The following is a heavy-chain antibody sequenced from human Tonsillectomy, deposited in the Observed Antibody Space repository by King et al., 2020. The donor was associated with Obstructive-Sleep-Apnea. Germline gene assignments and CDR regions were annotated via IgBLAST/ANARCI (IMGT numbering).Heavy chain of an antibody. CDR1: GFTFSSYS. V-gene: IGHV3-21*01. Sequence: VQLVESGGGLVKPGGSLRLSCAASGFTFSSYSMNWVRQAPGKGLEWVSSISSSSSYIYYADSVKGRFTISRDNAKNPLYLQMNSLRAEDTAVYYCAGDQRDGEAYYYYVMDVWGQGTTVTVSS. J-gene: IGHJ6*02. CDR3: AGDQRDGEAYYYYVMDV. CDR2: ISSSSSYI. D-gene: IGHD4-17*01.